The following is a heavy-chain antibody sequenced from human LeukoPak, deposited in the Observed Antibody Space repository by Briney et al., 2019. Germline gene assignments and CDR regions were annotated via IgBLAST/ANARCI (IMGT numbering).Heavy chain of an antibody. J-gene: IGHJ4*02. Sequence: GGSLRLSCAASGFTFSSYSMNWVRQAPGKGLEWVSYISSSSSTIYYADSVKGRFTISRDNAKNSLYLQMNSLRDEDTAVYYCARASYSYGFSHLDYWGQGILVTVSS. CDR1: GFTFSSYS. V-gene: IGHV3-48*02. D-gene: IGHD5-18*01. CDR2: ISSSSSTI. CDR3: ARASYSYGFSHLDY.